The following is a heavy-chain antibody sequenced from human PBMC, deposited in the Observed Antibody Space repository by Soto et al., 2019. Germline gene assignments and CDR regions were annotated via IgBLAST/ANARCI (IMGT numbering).Heavy chain of an antibody. CDR3: ARQDCSGGSCYSGTFDP. Sequence: SETLSLTCTVSGGSVSSGSYYWSWIRQPPGKGLEWIGYIYYSGSTNYNPSLKSRVTISVDTSKNQFSLKLSSVTAAGTAVYYCARQDCSGGSCYSGTFDPWGQGTLVTVSS. D-gene: IGHD2-15*01. CDR1: GGSVSSGSYY. CDR2: IYYSGST. J-gene: IGHJ5*02. V-gene: IGHV4-61*01.